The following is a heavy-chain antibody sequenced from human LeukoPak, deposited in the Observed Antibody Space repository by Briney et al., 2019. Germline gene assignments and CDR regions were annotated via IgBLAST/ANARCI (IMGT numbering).Heavy chain of an antibody. V-gene: IGHV3-11*01. D-gene: IGHD3-22*01. CDR3: ARGRDYDSSGYYLDY. CDR1: GFTFSDYY. J-gene: IGHJ4*02. CDR2: ISSSGSTI. Sequence: GGSLRLSCAASGFTFSDYYMSWIRQAPGKGLEWVSYISSSGSTIYYADSVKGRFTISRDNSKNTLYLQMNSLRAEDTAVYYCARGRDYDSSGYYLDYWGQGTLVTVSS.